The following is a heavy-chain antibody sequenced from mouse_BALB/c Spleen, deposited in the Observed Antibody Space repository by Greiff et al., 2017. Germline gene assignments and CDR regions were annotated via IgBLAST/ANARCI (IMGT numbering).Heavy chain of an antibody. D-gene: IGHD2-12*01. Sequence: VQLQQPGAELVKPGASVKLSCKASGYTFTSYWMHWVKQRPGQGLEWIGEINPSNGRTNYNEKFKSKATLTVDKSSSTAYMQLSSLTSEDSAVYYCARYASWFAYWGQGTLVTVSA. CDR3: ARYASWFAY. CDR2: INPSNGRT. CDR1: GYTFTSYW. J-gene: IGHJ3*01. V-gene: IGHV1S81*02.